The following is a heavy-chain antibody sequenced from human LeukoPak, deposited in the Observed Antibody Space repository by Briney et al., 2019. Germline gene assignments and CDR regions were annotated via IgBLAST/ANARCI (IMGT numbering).Heavy chain of an antibody. CDR2: IKQDGSER. J-gene: IGHJ4*02. CDR3: VAEGH. V-gene: IGHV3-7*02. CDR1: GFTFSGFA. Sequence: GGSLRLSCAASGFTFSGFAMTWVRQAPGKGLECVANIKQDGSERNYVDSVKGRFTISRDNAKNSLSLQMNSLRVEDTAVYYCVAEGHWGQGTLVTISS. D-gene: IGHD1-14*01.